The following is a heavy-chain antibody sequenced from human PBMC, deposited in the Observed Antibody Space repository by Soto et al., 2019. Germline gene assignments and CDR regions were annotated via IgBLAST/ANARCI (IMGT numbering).Heavy chain of an antibody. CDR3: AREAYGKLSAFAI. J-gene: IGHJ3*02. D-gene: IGHD4-17*01. CDR1: GYTFTSYA. Sequence: QVQLVQSGAEVKKPGASVKVSCKASGYTFTSYAMHWVRQAPGQRLEWMGWINAGNGNTKYSQKFQGRVTITRDTSASTAYMELSRLRSEDTAVYYCAREAYGKLSAFAIWGQGTMVTVSS. V-gene: IGHV1-3*01. CDR2: INAGNGNT.